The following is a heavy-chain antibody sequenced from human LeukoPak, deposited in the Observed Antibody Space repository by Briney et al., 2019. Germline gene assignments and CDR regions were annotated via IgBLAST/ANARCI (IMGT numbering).Heavy chain of an antibody. CDR2: IHHSRST. CDR1: GGSFSCYF. J-gene: IGHJ4*02. CDR3: ARVFSVEGSSGHYFDY. Sequence: SEPLSLTYAVCGGSFSCYFWGWIRQPPRKGLGWIGEIHHSRSTHYNPPLKTRVTISVDTSKSQFALTLSSVAAAGTAVYYCARVFSVEGSSGHYFDYWGQGTMVTGSS. D-gene: IGHD3-22*01. V-gene: IGHV4-34*01.